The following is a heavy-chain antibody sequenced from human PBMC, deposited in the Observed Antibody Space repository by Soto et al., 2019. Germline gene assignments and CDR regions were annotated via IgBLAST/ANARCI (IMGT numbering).Heavy chain of an antibody. V-gene: IGHV3-66*01. CDR3: ARGATYYYDSSGYFSPGY. J-gene: IGHJ4*02. D-gene: IGHD3-22*01. Sequence: PSETLSLSCAASGFTVSSNYMSWVRQATGKGLEWVSVIYSGGSTYYADSVKGRFTISRDNSKNTLYLQMNSLRAEDTAVYYCARGATYYYDSSGYFSPGYWGQGTLVTVS. CDR1: GFTVSSNY. CDR2: IYSGGST.